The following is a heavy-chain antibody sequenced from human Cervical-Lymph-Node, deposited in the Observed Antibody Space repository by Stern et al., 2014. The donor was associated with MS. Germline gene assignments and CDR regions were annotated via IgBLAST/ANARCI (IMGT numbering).Heavy chain of an antibody. CDR1: GGSISSGGFY. J-gene: IGHJ4*02. CDR3: ARGKYGDLHDY. D-gene: IGHD4-17*01. V-gene: IGHV4-31*01. Sequence: VPLEESGPGLVKPSPTLSLTCTVSGGSISSGGFYWTWLRPHPGQGLEWIGSIYYSGSTYSNPSLHSTVTISVDTSHTPLSLKLSSVTAADTAVYYCARGKYGDLHDYWGQGTLVTVSS. CDR2: IYYSGST.